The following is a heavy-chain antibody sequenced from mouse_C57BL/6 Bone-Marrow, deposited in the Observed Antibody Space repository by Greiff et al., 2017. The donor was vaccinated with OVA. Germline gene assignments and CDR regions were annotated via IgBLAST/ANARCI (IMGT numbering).Heavy chain of an antibody. V-gene: IGHV3-6*01. CDR1: GYSITSGYY. Sequence: EVKLQESGPGLVKPSQSLSLTCSVSGYSITSGYYWNWIRQFPGNKLEWMGYISYDGRNNYNPSLKNRISITRDTSKNEFFLKLNSVTTEDTATYYCAREVYYYGSSHFDYWGQGTTLTVSS. J-gene: IGHJ2*01. CDR3: AREVYYYGSSHFDY. D-gene: IGHD1-1*01. CDR2: ISYDGRN.